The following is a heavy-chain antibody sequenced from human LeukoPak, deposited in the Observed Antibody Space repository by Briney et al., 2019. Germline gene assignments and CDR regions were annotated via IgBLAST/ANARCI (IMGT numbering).Heavy chain of an antibody. CDR2: ISGSGGST. CDR3: ANPYDSSGYSRH. V-gene: IGHV3-23*01. CDR1: GFTFSSYA. D-gene: IGHD3-22*01. Sequence: GGSLRLSCAASGFTFSSYAMSWVRQAPGKGLEWVSAISGSGGSTYYADSVKGRFTISRDNSKNTLYLQVNSLRAEDTAVYYCANPYDSSGYSRHWGQGTLVTVSS. J-gene: IGHJ4*02.